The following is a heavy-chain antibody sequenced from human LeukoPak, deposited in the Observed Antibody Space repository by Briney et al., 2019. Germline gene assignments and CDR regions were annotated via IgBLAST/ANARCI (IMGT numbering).Heavy chain of an antibody. D-gene: IGHD4-23*01. V-gene: IGHV1-2*02. CDR3: ARDRRRWGGNVLYGMDV. Sequence: ASVKVSCKASGYTFTGYYMHWVRQAPGQGLGWMGWINPNSGGTNYAQKFQGRVTMTRDTSISTAYMELSRLRSDDTAVYYCARDRRRWGGNVLYGMDVWGQGTTVTVSS. CDR1: GYTFTGYY. J-gene: IGHJ6*02. CDR2: INPNSGGT.